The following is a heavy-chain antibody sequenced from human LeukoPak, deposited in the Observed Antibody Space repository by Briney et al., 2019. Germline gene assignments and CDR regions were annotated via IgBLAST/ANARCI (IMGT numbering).Heavy chain of an antibody. CDR2: IYYSGST. Sequence: SETLSLTCTVSGGSISSSSYYWGWIRQPPGKGLEWIGSIYYSGSTYYNPSLKSRVTISVDTSKNQFSLKLSSVTAADTAVYYCARTPLPGAVAGRFDYWGQGTLVTVSS. V-gene: IGHV4-39*01. CDR1: GGSISSSSYY. CDR3: ARTPLPGAVAGRFDY. D-gene: IGHD6-19*01. J-gene: IGHJ4*02.